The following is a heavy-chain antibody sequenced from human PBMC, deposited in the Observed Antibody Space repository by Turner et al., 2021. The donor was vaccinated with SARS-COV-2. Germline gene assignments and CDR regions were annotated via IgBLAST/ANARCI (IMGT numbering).Heavy chain of an antibody. J-gene: IGHJ3*02. D-gene: IGHD3-16*01. V-gene: IGHV1-2*04. CDR1: GYTFTDYY. Sequence: QVQLVQSGDELMKPGASVKVSCTTSGYTFTDYYLHWVRQAPGQGREGIGWISPNSGGTHYARKCQGSVTMTRDTSVSVVYLELSRLKSDDTAVYYCARVACEISPDAFDIWGQGTMVTVSS. CDR3: ARVACEISPDAFDI. CDR2: ISPNSGGT.